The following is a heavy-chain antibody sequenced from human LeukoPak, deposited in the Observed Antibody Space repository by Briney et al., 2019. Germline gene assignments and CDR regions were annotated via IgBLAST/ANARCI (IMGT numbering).Heavy chain of an antibody. D-gene: IGHD5-18*01. CDR3: ARRHTAMAFFDQ. V-gene: IGHV3-64*01. CDR2: INGDGDST. Sequence: GGSLRLSCAASGFTFSTYAMHWVRQAPGKGLEYVSAINGDGDSTYYANSVKGRFTISRDNSKNTLYLQMGGLITEDMAIYYCARRHTAMAFFDQWGQGTLVIVSS. CDR1: GFTFSTYA. J-gene: IGHJ4*02.